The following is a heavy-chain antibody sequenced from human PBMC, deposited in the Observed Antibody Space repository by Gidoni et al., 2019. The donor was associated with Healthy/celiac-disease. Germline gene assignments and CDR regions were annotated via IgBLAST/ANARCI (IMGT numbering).Heavy chain of an antibody. CDR2: ISSSSSYI. V-gene: IGHV3-21*01. CDR1: GFTFSSYS. J-gene: IGHJ4*02. Sequence: EVQLVESGGGLVKPGGSLRLSCAASGFTFSSYSMNWVRQAPGKGLGWVSSISSSSSYIYYADSVKGRFTISRDNAKNSLYLQMNSLRAEDTAVYYCARHDLGIAVAGYDYWGQGTLVTVSS. CDR3: ARHDLGIAVAGYDY. D-gene: IGHD6-19*01.